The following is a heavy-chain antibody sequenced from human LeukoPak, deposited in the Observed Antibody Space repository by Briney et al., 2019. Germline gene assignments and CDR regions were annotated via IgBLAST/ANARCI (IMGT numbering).Heavy chain of an antibody. V-gene: IGHV4-59*01. CDR3: ARMHYDILTGTVGWFDP. Sequence: PSETLSLTCTVSGGSISSYYWSWIRQPPGKGLEWIGYIYYSGSANYNPSLKSRVTISVDTSKNQFSLKLSSVTAADTAVYYCARMHYDILTGTVGWFDPWGQGTLVTVSS. CDR2: IYYSGSA. J-gene: IGHJ5*02. D-gene: IGHD3-9*01. CDR1: GGSISSYY.